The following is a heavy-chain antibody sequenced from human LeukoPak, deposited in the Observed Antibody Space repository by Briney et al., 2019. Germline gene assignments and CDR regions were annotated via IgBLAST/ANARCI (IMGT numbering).Heavy chain of an antibody. CDR2: ISSSGSTI. V-gene: IGHV3-48*03. Sequence: GGSLRLSCVASGFTFSSYEMNWVRQAPGKGLEWVSYISSSGSTIYYADSVKGRFTISRDNAKNSQYLQMNSLRAEDTAVYYCARDPLYCSGGSCYPTNDAFDIWGQGTMVTVSS. D-gene: IGHD2-15*01. J-gene: IGHJ3*02. CDR3: ARDPLYCSGGSCYPTNDAFDI. CDR1: GFTFSSYE.